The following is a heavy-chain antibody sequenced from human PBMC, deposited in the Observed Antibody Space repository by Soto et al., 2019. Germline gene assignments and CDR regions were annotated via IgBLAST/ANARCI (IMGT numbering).Heavy chain of an antibody. J-gene: IGHJ4*02. CDR3: ARDAAEINSYYSDF. CDR1: GFDFSSHD. CDR2: VNRRGVT. D-gene: IGHD3-22*01. V-gene: IGHV3-48*02. Sequence: EVQMVEFGGGLVQPGGSLRLACAASGFDFSSHDMNWVRQAPGKGPEWIAYVNRRGVTHYADSVEGRFTISRDNAQKSLSLQMLSLRDEDTAVYYCARDAAEINSYYSDFWGQGTLVTVSS.